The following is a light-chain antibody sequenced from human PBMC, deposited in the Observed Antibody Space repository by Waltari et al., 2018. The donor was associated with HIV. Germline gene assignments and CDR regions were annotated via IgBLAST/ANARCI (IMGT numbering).Light chain of an antibody. V-gene: IGKV1-5*03. CDR3: QQYNSYSYT. J-gene: IGKJ2*01. CDR2: KAS. Sequence: DIQMTQSPSTLSASVGERVTITCRAIQSISSWLAWYQQKPGKAPKLLIYKASSLESGVPSRFSVRGSGTEFTLTISSLQPDDFATYYCQQYNSYSYTFGQGTKLEIK. CDR1: QSISSW.